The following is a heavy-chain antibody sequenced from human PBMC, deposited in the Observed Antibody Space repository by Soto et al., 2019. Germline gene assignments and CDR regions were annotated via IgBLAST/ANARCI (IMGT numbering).Heavy chain of an antibody. D-gene: IGHD3-10*01. CDR1: GYTFTSYG. V-gene: IGHV1-18*01. CDR2: ISAYNGNT. CDR3: ARDHGSGKNLGRWEDY. J-gene: IGHJ4*02. Sequence: QVQLVQSGAEVKKPGASVKVSCKASGYTFTSYGISWVRQAPGQGLEWMGWISAYNGNTNYAQKLQGRVIMTGDTSTSTAYMELRSLRSDDTAVYYCARDHGSGKNLGRWEDYWGQGTLVTVSS.